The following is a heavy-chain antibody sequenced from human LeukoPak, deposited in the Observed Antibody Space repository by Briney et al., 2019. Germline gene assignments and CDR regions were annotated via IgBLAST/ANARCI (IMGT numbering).Heavy chain of an antibody. J-gene: IGHJ6*02. CDR3: ARQKWDRLTYYYYGMDV. V-gene: IGHV4-59*08. CDR2: VSYSGTP. Sequence: SQTLSLTCTVSGYSINNYYWSWIRQPPGKGLDWIGYVSYSGTPDYNPSLKGRVTISLDTSRNQFSLQLSSVTAADTAQYYCARQKWDRLTYYYYGMDVWGQGTTVTVSS. D-gene: IGHD1-26*01. CDR1: GYSINNYY.